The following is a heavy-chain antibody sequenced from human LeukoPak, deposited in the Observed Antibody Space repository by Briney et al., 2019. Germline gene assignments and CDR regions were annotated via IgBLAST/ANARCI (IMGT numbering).Heavy chain of an antibody. CDR3: ARNDFWSGSSYYYYYYMDV. CDR1: GYSISSGYY. V-gene: IGHV4-38-2*01. Sequence: SETLSLTCAVSGYSISSGYYWGWIRPPPGKGLEWIESIYHSGSTYYNPSLKSRVTISVDTSKNQFSLKLSSVTAADTAVYYCARNDFWSGSSYYYYYYMDVWGKGTTVTVSS. D-gene: IGHD3-3*01. J-gene: IGHJ6*03. CDR2: IYHSGST.